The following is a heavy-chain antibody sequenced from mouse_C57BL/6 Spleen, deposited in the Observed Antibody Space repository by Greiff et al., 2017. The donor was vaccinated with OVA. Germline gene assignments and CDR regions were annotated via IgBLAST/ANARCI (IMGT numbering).Heavy chain of an antibody. V-gene: IGHV5-17*01. CDR1: GFTFSDYG. CDR3: ARGGYGSSSYYFDY. D-gene: IGHD1-1*01. Sequence: EVKVVESGGGLVKPGGSLKLSCAASGFTFSDYGMHWVRQAPEKGLEWVAYISSGSSTIYYADTVKGRFTISRDNAKNTLFLQMTSLRSEDTAMYYCARGGYGSSSYYFDYWGQGTTLTVSS. CDR2: ISSGSSTI. J-gene: IGHJ2*01.